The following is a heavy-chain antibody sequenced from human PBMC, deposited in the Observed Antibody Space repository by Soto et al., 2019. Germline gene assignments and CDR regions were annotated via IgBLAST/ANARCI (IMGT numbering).Heavy chain of an antibody. V-gene: IGHV3-23*01. CDR1: GFTFSSYA. J-gene: IGHJ4*02. Sequence: EVQLLESGGGLVQPGGSLRLSCAASGFTFSSYAMSWVRQAPGKGLEWVSAISGSGGSTYYADSVKGLFTISRDNSKNTLYLQMNSLRAEDTAVYYCAKGRHLYSSGWYEIYFDYWGQGTLVTVSS. D-gene: IGHD6-19*01. CDR2: ISGSGGST. CDR3: AKGRHLYSSGWYEIYFDY.